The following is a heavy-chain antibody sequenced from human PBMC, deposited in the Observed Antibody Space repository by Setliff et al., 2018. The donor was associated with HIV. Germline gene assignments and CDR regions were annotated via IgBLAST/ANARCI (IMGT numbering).Heavy chain of an antibody. CDR3: ATKVYCTNGVCLDAFDL. CDR1: GYTFTDYY. Sequence: ASVKVSCKASGYTFTDYYMHWVRQAPGQGLEWMGRINPNSGGTNHAQKVQGRVTMTRDTSSSTAYMELSRLRSDDTAVYYCATKVYCTNGVCLDAFDLWGQGTMVTVSS. CDR2: INPNSGGT. V-gene: IGHV1-2*06. J-gene: IGHJ3*01. D-gene: IGHD2-8*01.